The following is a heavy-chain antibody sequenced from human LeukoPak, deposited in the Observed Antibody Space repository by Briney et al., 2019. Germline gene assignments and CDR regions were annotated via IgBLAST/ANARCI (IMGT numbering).Heavy chain of an antibody. Sequence: GRSLRLSCAASGFTFSSYAMHWVRQAPGKGLEWVAVISYDGSNKYYADSVKGRFTISRDNSKNTLYLQMNSLRAEDPAVYYCATTPRDGYNYAFDYWGQGTLVTVSS. CDR1: GFTFSSYA. CDR3: ATTPRDGYNYAFDY. V-gene: IGHV3-30-3*01. CDR2: ISYDGSNK. J-gene: IGHJ4*02. D-gene: IGHD5-24*01.